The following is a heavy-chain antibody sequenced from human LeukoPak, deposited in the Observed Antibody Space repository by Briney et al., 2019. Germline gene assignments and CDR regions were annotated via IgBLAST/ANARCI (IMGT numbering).Heavy chain of an antibody. CDR2: ISGSGGST. J-gene: IGHJ4*02. Sequence: QPGGSLRLSCAASGFTFSSYAMSWVRQAPGKGLEWVSAISGSGGSTYYADSVKGRFTISRDNSKNTLYLQMNSLRAEDTAVYYCARASRGHIAAADYWGQGTLVTVSS. D-gene: IGHD6-13*01. CDR3: ARASRGHIAAADY. V-gene: IGHV3-23*01. CDR1: GFTFSSYA.